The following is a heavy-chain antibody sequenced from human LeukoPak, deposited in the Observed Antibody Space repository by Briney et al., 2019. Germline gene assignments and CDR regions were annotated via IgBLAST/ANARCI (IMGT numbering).Heavy chain of an antibody. J-gene: IGHJ4*02. CDR3: ALGYYDSSGFDY. D-gene: IGHD3-22*01. V-gene: IGHV4-34*01. CDR2: INHSGST. CDR1: GGSFNGYY. Sequence: PSETLSLTCAVYGGSFNGYYWSWIRQPPGNGLEWIGEINHSGSTNYNPSLKSRVTISVDTSKNQFSLKLSSVTAADTAVYYCALGYYDSSGFDYWGQGTLVTVSS.